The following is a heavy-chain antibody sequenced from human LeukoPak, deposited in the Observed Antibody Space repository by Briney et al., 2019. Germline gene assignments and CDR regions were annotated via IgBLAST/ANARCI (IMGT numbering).Heavy chain of an antibody. CDR1: DSSITSTYY. J-gene: IGHJ4*02. D-gene: IGHD2-8*01. CDR2: VFRLQTVRT. V-gene: IGHV4-38-2*02. Sequence: PSETLSLTCTVSDSSITSTYYLAWFRQPPGKGLEWIATVFRLQTVRTFHNPSLGSRVTMSLDPSHNQFSLNLTSVTAADTALYFCARVLHAPYLIDSWGQGTLVTVSS. CDR3: ARVLHAPYLIDS.